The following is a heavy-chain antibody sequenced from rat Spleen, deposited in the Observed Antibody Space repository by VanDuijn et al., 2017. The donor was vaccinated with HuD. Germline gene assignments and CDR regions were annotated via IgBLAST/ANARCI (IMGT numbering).Heavy chain of an antibody. CDR3: ARRTYDYFES. CDR1: GFTFSNYD. D-gene: IGHD2-1*01. Sequence: EVQLVESGGGLVQPGRSLKLSCAASGFTFSNYDVAWVRQAPTKGLEWVASINTNGDRTYYRDSVQGRFTISRDNAKSTLYLQMNSLRSEDTATYYCARRTYDYFESWGQGVMVTVSS. V-gene: IGHV5S23*01. CDR2: INTNGDRT. J-gene: IGHJ2*01.